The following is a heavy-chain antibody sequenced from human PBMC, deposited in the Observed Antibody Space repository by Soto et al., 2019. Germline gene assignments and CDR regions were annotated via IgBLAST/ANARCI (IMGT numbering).Heavy chain of an antibody. V-gene: IGHV1-69*02. CDR2: IIPILGIA. D-gene: IGHD6-19*01. J-gene: IGHJ5*02. CDR1: GGTFSSYT. CDR3: ASSPGYSGGGNWFDP. Sequence: QVQLVQSGAEVKKPGSSVKVSCKASGGTFSSYTISWVRQAPGQGLEWMGRIIPILGIANYAHKFQGRATITADKSTSAAYMETGSKRSEDTAVYYCASSPGYSGGGNWFDPWGQGTLVTVSS.